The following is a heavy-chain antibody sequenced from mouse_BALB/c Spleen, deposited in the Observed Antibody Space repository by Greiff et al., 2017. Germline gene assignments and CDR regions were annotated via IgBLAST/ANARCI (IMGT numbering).Heavy chain of an antibody. CDR2: ISYSGST. D-gene: IGHD1-1*01. CDR3: ARSYGSSSWFAY. CDR1: GDSITSGY. V-gene: IGHV3-8*02. J-gene: IGHJ3*01. Sequence: EVQLVESGPSLVKPSQTLSLTCSVTGDSITSGYWNWIRKFPGNKLEYMGYISYSGSTYYNPSLKSRISITRDTSKNQYYLQLNSVTTEDTATYYCARSYGSSSWFAYWGQGTLVTVSA.